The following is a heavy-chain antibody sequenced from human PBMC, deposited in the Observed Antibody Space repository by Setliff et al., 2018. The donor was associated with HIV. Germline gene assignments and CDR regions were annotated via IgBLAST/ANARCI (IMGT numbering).Heavy chain of an antibody. CDR3: ARPQYYYDTSGDDD. CDR1: GFIFSDYA. Sequence: PGGSLRLFCAASGFIFSDYAMTWVRQAPGKGLERVSGISDSGGASHYADSVKGRFTISRDNSKNTLHLQMDSLRVEDTAVYYCARPQYYYDTSGDDDWGQGTLVTVSS. V-gene: IGHV3-23*01. CDR2: ISDSGGAS. D-gene: IGHD3-22*01. J-gene: IGHJ4*02.